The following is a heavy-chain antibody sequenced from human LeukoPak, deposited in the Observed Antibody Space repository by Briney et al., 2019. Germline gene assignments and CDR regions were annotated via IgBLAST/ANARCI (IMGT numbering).Heavy chain of an antibody. Sequence: GGSLRLSCAASGFTFSSYAMSWVRQAPGKGLEWVSAISGSGGSTYYADSVKGRFTISRDNSKNTLYLQMNSLRAEDTAVYYCAITMGPYYYDSSGHDYWGQGTLVTVSS. CDR2: ISGSGGST. V-gene: IGHV3-23*01. J-gene: IGHJ4*02. CDR1: GFTFSSYA. D-gene: IGHD3-22*01. CDR3: AITMGPYYYDSSGHDY.